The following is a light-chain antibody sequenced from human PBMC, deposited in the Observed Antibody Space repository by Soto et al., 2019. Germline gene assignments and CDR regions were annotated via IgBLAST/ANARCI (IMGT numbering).Light chain of an antibody. Sequence: EIVLTQSPGTLSLSPGERASLSCRASQTVSSSSLAWYQQKPGQAPRLLIYGASNRATGIPDRFSGSGSGTDFTLTISRLEPADFAVYYCQQYDSSPPNSTFGQGTKLEI. CDR1: QTVSSSS. CDR3: QQYDSSPPNST. CDR2: GAS. V-gene: IGKV3-20*01. J-gene: IGKJ2*01.